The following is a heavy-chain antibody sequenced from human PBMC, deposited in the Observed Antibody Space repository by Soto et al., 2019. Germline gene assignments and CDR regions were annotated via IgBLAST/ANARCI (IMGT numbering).Heavy chain of an antibody. CDR1: GGSFSGYY. V-gene: IGHV4-34*01. J-gene: IGHJ1*01. Sequence: PSETLSLTCAVYGGSFSGYYWSWIRQPPGKGLEWIGEINHSGSTNYNPSLKSRVTISVDTSKNQFSLKLSSVTAADTAVYYCASAHDERFGVDTKYFQHWGQGTLVTVSS. CDR2: INHSGST. CDR3: ASAHDERFGVDTKYFQH. D-gene: IGHD3-3*01.